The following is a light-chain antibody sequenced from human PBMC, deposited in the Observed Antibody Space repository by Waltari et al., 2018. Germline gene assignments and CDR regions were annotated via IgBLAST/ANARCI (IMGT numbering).Light chain of an antibody. J-gene: IGKJ2*01. Sequence: ESVLTQSPGTLSLSPGERATLSCRASQSISSSYLAWYQQKPGRAPRLLIYGASNRATGIPDRFRGRGSGTDFTLTISRLEPEDFAVYYCQQFGGSPPLFTFGQGTKLEIK. CDR2: GAS. V-gene: IGKV3-20*01. CDR3: QQFGGSPPLFT. CDR1: QSISSSY.